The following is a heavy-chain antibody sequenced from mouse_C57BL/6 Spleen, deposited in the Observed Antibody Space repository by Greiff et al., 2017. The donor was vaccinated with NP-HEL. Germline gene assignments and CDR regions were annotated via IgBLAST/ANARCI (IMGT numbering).Heavy chain of an antibody. CDR2: ISYDGSN. CDR3: ARVPPYDGYYDY. J-gene: IGHJ2*01. CDR1: GYSITSGYY. Sequence: DVQLQESGPGLVKPSQSLSLTCSVTGYSITSGYYWNWIRQFPGNKLEWMGYISYDGSNNYNPSLKNRISITRDTSKNQFFLKLNSVTTEDTATYYCARVPPYDGYYDYWGQGTTLTVSS. V-gene: IGHV3-6*01. D-gene: IGHD2-3*01.